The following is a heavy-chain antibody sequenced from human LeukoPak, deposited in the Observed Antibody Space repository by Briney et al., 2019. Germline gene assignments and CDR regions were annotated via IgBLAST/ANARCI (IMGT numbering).Heavy chain of an antibody. J-gene: IGHJ4*02. V-gene: IGHV3-66*01. CDR3: ARGRHYDSSGYPLFDY. Sequence: GGSLRLSCAASGFTVSNNYMSWVRQAPGKGLEWVSIIYSGGNTYHADPVKGRFTISRDNSKNTLYVQMNSLRVEDTAVYYCARGRHYDSSGYPLFDYWGQGTLVTVSS. D-gene: IGHD3-22*01. CDR1: GFTVSNNY. CDR2: IYSGGNT.